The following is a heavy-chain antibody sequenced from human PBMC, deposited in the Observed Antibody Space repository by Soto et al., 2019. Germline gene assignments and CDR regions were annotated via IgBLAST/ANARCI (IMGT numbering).Heavy chain of an antibody. J-gene: IGHJ6*02. D-gene: IGHD1-26*01. Sequence: SETLSLTCAVYGGSFSGYYWSWIRQPPGKGLEWIGEINHSGSTNYNPSLKSRVTISVDTSKNQFSLKLSSVTAADTAVYYCARGTMGDPYYYYGMDVWGQGTKVTVSS. V-gene: IGHV4-34*01. CDR3: ARGTMGDPYYYYGMDV. CDR1: GGSFSGYY. CDR2: INHSGST.